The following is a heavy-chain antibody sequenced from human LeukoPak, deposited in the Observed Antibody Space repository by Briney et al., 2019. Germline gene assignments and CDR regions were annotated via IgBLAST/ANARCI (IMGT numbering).Heavy chain of an antibody. CDR1: GGSISSYY. CDR2: MYYSGRT. D-gene: IGHD1-26*01. V-gene: IGHV4-59*01. Sequence: SGTLSLTCTVSGGSISSYYWSWIRQPPGKGLEWIGYMYYSGRTNYNPSLKSRVTISVDTSKNQFSLKLSSVTAADTAVYYCARTFSESYYYGMDVWGQGTTVTVSS. J-gene: IGHJ6*02. CDR3: ARTFSESYYYGMDV.